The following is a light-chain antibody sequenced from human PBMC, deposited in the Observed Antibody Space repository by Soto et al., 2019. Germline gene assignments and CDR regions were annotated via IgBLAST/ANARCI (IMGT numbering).Light chain of an antibody. CDR3: YSAADKNLGV. CDR2: KDS. CDR1: VLAKKY. Sequence: SYELTQPSSVSVSPGQTARITCSGAVLAKKYARWFQQKPGQAPVLVIYKDSERPSGIPERFSGSSSGTTVTLTISGAQVEDEADYYCYSAADKNLGVFGTGTKLTVL. J-gene: IGLJ1*01. V-gene: IGLV3-27*01.